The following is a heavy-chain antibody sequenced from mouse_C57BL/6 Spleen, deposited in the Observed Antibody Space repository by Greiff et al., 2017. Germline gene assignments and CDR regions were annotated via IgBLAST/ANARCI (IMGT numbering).Heavy chain of an antibody. CDR3: ARALYDGDEDY. V-gene: IGHV1-80*01. D-gene: IGHD2-3*01. Sequence: QVQLQQSGAELVKPGASVKISCKASGYAFSSYWMNWVKQRPGKGLEWIGQIYPGDGDTNYNGKFKGKATLTADKSSSTAYMQLSSLTSEDAAVYVCARALYDGDEDYWGQGTTLTVSS. J-gene: IGHJ2*01. CDR2: IYPGDGDT. CDR1: GYAFSSYW.